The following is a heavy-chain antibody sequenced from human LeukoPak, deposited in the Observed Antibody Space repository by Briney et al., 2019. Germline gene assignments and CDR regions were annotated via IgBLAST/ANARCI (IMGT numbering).Heavy chain of an antibody. CDR2: ISSSGGST. Sequence: GGSLRLSCAASGFPVSSNYMSWVRQAPGKGLEWVSLISSSGGSTFYADSVRGRFTISRDNSKNTLYLQMNSLRAEDTAVYYCAQETSGWNFDYWGQGTLVTVSS. J-gene: IGHJ4*02. CDR3: AQETSGWNFDY. D-gene: IGHD6-19*01. V-gene: IGHV3-23*01. CDR1: GFPVSSNY.